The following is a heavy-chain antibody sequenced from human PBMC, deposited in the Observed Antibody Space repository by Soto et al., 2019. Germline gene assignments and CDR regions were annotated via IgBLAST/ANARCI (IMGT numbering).Heavy chain of an antibody. CDR2: INPNSGGT. Sequence: ASVKVSCKASGYTFTGYYMHWVRQAPGQGLEWMGWINPNSGGTNYAQKFQGRVTMTRDTSISTAYMELSRLRSDDTAVYYCARATGLSGRDLDAFDIWGQGTMVTVSS. D-gene: IGHD2-15*01. CDR3: ARATGLSGRDLDAFDI. J-gene: IGHJ3*02. V-gene: IGHV1-2*02. CDR1: GYTFTGYY.